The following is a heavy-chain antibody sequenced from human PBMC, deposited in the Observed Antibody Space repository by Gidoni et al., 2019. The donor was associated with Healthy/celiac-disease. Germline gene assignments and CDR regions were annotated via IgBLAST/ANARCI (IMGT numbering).Heavy chain of an antibody. CDR3: ARGDFWSGYYSSGAPGHHDWFDP. D-gene: IGHD3-3*01. J-gene: IGHJ5*02. Sequence: IGSIYYSGSTYYNPSLKSRVAISVDTSKNQFSLKLSSVTAADTAVYYCARGDFWSGYYSSGAPGHHDWFDPWGQGTLVTVSS. V-gene: IGHV4-39*07. CDR2: IYYSGST.